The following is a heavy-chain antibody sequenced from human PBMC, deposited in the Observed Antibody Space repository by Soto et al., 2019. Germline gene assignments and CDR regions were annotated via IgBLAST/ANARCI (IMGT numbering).Heavy chain of an antibody. CDR1: CFLSRGCLF. CDR2: NYYSGST. Sequence: EAGPGLVEPLQALFLPRPFLWCFLSRGCLFLGLVPPQPGKGLGGVGYNYYSGSTYYNPSLKSRVTISVDTSKNQFSLKLSSVTAADTAVYYCAREASTTYYYDSSGYYYFDYWGQGTLVTVSS. J-gene: IGHJ4*02. CDR3: AREASTTYYYDSSGYYYFDY. D-gene: IGHD3-22*01. V-gene: IGHV4-31*03.